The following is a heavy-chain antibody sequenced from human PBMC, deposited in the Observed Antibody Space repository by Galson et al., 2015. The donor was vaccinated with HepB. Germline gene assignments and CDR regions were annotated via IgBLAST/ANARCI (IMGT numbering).Heavy chain of an antibody. CDR2: IIPIFGIA. CDR3: AQIPETSGSYYLGMDV. V-gene: IGHV1-69*01. J-gene: IGHJ6*02. D-gene: IGHD3-10*01. Sequence: SGAEVKKPGESLKISCKASGGTFSSYAISWVRQAPGQGLEWMGGIIPIFGIANYAQKFQGRVTITADESTSTAYMELSSLRSEDTAVYYCAQIPETSGSYYLGMDVWGQGTTVTVSS. CDR1: GGTFSSYA.